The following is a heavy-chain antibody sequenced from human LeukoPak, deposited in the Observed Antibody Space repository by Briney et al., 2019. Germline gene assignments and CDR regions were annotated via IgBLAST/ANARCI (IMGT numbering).Heavy chain of an antibody. V-gene: IGHV4-59*01. Sequence: SETLSLTCTVSGGSISSYYWSWIRQPPGKGLEWIGYIYYSGSTNYNPSLKSRVTISVDTSKSQFSLKLSSVTAADTAVYYCARDPLGYCSGGSCYSGYFDYWGQGTLVTVSS. D-gene: IGHD2-15*01. CDR2: IYYSGST. CDR3: ARDPLGYCSGGSCYSGYFDY. J-gene: IGHJ4*02. CDR1: GGSISSYY.